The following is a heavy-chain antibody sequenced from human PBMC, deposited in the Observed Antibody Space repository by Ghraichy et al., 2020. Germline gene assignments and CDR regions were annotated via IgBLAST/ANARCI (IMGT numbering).Heavy chain of an antibody. CDR1: GGSISSSSYY. J-gene: IGHJ3*01. CDR3: ARLSAYYDFWSGYPVGPLG. CDR2: IYYSGST. D-gene: IGHD3-3*01. Sequence: SQTLSLTCTVSGGSISSSSYYWGWIRQPPGKGLEWIGSIYYSGSTYYNPSLKSRVTISVDTSKNQFSLKLSSVTAADTAVYYCARLSAYYDFWSGYPVGPLGWGQGTMVTVSS. V-gene: IGHV4-39*01.